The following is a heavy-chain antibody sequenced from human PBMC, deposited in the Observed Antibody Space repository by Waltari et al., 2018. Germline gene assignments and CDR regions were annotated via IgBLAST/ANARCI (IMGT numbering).Heavy chain of an antibody. V-gene: IGHV3-15*06. CDR1: GFTFSNTW. Sequence: EVQLVESGGGLVNPGGSLRLSCAASGFTFSNTWMDWVRQAPGKGLSSLPPKKTLRYGSRATYYAAPETGRFTVSRDDSKNILYLQMSSLKTEDTAMYYCTTDQGDSYTFYSFDYWGQGTLVPVSS. CDR3: TTDQGDSYTFYSFDY. D-gene: IGHD3-16*02. J-gene: IGHJ4*02. CDR2: KKTLRYGSRAT.